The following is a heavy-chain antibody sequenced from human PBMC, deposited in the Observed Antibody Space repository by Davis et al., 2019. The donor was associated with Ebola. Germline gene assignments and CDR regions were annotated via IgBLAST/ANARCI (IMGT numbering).Heavy chain of an antibody. V-gene: IGHV4-59*12. J-gene: IGHJ6*02. CDR1: GGSIGSYY. CDR2: ISFIGST. Sequence: SETLSLTCTLSGGSIGSYYWGWVRQPPGKGLEWIGFISFIGSTTYNPSLKSRVTVSVDTSKNQFSLKLSSVTAADTAVYYCARDFPYYYYGMDVWGQGTTVTVSS. CDR3: ARDFPYYYYGMDV.